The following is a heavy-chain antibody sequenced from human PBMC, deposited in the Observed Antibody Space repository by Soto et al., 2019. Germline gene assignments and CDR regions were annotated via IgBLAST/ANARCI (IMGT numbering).Heavy chain of an antibody. CDR1: RYTFTSYA. D-gene: IGHD3-10*01. V-gene: IGHV1-2*04. CDR3: ARDQEANYGSGSYYSGYYYYYYGMEV. CDR2: MNPNSGGT. J-gene: IGHJ6*02. Sequence: ASVKVTCKASRYTFTSYAISWVRQATGQGLEWMGWMNPNSGGTNYAQKFQGWVTMTRDTSISTAYMELSRLRSDDTAVYYCARDQEANYGSGSYYSGYYYYYYGMEVWGQGTTVTVSS.